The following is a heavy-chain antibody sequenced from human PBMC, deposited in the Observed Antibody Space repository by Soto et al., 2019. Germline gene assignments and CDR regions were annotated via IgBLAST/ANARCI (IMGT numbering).Heavy chain of an antibody. V-gene: IGHV3-33*01. CDR2: IWFNGSKK. J-gene: IGHJ4*02. Sequence: HPGGSLRLSCAASGFTFRSYGIHWVRQAPGKGLEWVALIWFNGSKKYYVDSVKGRFAVSRDNSKNTLYLQMNSLRAEDTAVYYCAREVSVLSGYEYFDYWGQGTLVTVSS. CDR1: GFTFRSYG. D-gene: IGHD6-25*01. CDR3: AREVSVLSGYEYFDY.